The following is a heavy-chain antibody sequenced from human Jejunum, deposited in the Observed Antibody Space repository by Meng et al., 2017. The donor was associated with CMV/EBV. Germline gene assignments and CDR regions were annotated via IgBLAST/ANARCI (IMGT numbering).Heavy chain of an antibody. CDR2: IYDSGAT. D-gene: IGHD3-10*02. J-gene: IGHJ5*02. V-gene: IGHV4-30-4*01. CDR3: VGNYDVHLNWFDP. CDR1: GDSITNNRDD. Sequence: VSGDSITNNRDDRNRIRQTPGKGMEWIGYIYDSGATHYNPSLKGRATMSVDTSKNQFSLNLKSVTAADTAIYYCVGNYDVHLNWFDPWGRGTLVTVSS.